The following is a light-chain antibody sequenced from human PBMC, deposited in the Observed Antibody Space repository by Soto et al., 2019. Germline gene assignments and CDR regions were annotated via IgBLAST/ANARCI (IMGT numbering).Light chain of an antibody. V-gene: IGKV1-5*01. CDR3: QQYNSYSKT. J-gene: IGKJ1*01. CDR1: QDISNY. Sequence: DIQMTQSPSSLSASVGDRVTITCQARQDISNYLNWYQQRPGKAPKLLISDASSLDGGVPSRFSGSGSGTEFSLTISSLQPDDFATYYCQQYNSYSKTFGQGTRWIS. CDR2: DAS.